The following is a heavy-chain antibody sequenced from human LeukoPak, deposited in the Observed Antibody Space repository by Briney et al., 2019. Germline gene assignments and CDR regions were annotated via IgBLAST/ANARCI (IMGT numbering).Heavy chain of an antibody. J-gene: IGHJ4*02. CDR2: IDPGDSYT. Sequence: GESLKISCKGSGYSFTRYWISWVRQMPGKGLEWMGRIDPGDSYTNYSPSFQGHVTISADKSISTAYLRWSSLRASDTAMYYCARHYSSGSDFDYWGQGTLVTVSS. D-gene: IGHD6-19*01. CDR3: ARHYSSGSDFDY. CDR1: GYSFTRYW. V-gene: IGHV5-10-1*01.